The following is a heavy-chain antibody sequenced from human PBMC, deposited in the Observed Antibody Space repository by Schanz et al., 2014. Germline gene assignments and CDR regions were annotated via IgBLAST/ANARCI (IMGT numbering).Heavy chain of an antibody. CDR3: ASPSGYSDYGTYFDF. J-gene: IGHJ4*02. Sequence: QVQLLQFGGGVVQPGRSLRLSCAASGFTFSSYAMHWVRQAPGKGLEWVALISNDGSIKYYADSVEGRFTISRDNSRNKLYLQVNSLRTEDTAVYYCASPSGYSDYGTYFDFWGQGTLVTVSS. V-gene: IGHV3-30-3*01. CDR2: ISNDGSIK. CDR1: GFTFSSYA. D-gene: IGHD5-12*01.